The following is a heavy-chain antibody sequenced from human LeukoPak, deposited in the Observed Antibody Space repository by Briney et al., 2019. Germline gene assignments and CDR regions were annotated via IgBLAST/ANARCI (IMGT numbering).Heavy chain of an antibody. CDR2: IYFSGST. CDR1: GGSISSYSYY. J-gene: IGHJ4*02. D-gene: IGHD1-26*01. CDR3: ARRPASSIVGATANYFDH. Sequence: SETLSLTCTVSGGSISSYSYYWVWVRQPPGKGLEWIGGIYFSGSTYYNTSLESRVTIFIDTSKNQFSLKLRSATAADTAVYYRARRPASSIVGATANYFDHWGQGTLVTVSP. V-gene: IGHV4-39*01.